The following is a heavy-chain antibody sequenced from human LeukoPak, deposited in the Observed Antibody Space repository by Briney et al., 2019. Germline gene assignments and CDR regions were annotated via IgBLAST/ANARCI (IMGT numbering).Heavy chain of an antibody. J-gene: IGHJ4*02. V-gene: IGHV4-59*08. Sequence: SETLSLTCTVSGGSISTYYWNWIRQPPGKGLEWIGYVYYSGRTNYNPSLKSRVTISIDTSKSQFSLRLNSVTAADTAMYYCAKSGGYGLIDYWGQGTLVTVSS. CDR1: GGSISTYY. CDR2: VYYSGRT. CDR3: AKSGGYGLIDY. D-gene: IGHD1-26*01.